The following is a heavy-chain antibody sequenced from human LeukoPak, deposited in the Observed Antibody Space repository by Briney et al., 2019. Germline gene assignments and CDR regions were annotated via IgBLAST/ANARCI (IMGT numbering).Heavy chain of an antibody. CDR2: ISGSGGST. J-gene: IGHJ4*02. CDR1: GFTFSSYS. V-gene: IGHV3-23*01. CDR3: ANREVIAAASGVVDY. Sequence: GGSLRLSCAASGFTFSSYSMNWVRQAPGKGLEWVSAISGSGGSTYYADSVKGRFTISRDNSKNTLYLQMNSLRAEDTAVYYCANREVIAAASGVVDYWGQGTLVTVSS. D-gene: IGHD6-13*01.